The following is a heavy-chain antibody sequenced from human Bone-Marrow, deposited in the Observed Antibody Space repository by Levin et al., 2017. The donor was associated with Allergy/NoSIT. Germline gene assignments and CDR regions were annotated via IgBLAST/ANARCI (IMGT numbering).Heavy chain of an antibody. V-gene: IGHV1-69*13. D-gene: IGHD2-8*02. CDR3: AREGCTGGVCYTGAFDI. CDR2: IIPIFGTA. CDR1: GGTFSSYA. Sequence: SVKVSCKASGGTFSSYAISWVRQAPGQGLEWMGGIIPIFGTANYAQKFQGRVTITADESTSTAYMELSSLRSEDTAVYYCAREGCTGGVCYTGAFDIWGQGTMVTVSS. J-gene: IGHJ3*02.